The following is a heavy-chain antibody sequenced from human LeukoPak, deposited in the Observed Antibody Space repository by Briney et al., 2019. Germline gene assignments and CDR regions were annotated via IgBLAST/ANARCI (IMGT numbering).Heavy chain of an antibody. V-gene: IGHV3-23*01. J-gene: IGHJ4*02. CDR3: AKGNWRYFDY. CDR1: GFTFSSYG. CDR2: ISGSGGST. Sequence: PGRSLRLSCAASGFTFSSYGMHWVRQAPGKGLEWVSAISGSGGSTYYADSVKGRFTISRDNSKNTLYLQMNSLGADDTAVYYCAKGNWRYFDYWGQGTLVTVSS. D-gene: IGHD1-1*01.